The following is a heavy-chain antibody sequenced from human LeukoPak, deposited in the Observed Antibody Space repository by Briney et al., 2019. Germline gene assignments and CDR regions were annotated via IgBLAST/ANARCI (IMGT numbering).Heavy chain of an antibody. CDR2: MNPNSGNT. CDR1: GYTFTSYD. V-gene: IGHV1-8*01. CDR3: AREGGSGSMDY. D-gene: IGHD3-22*01. Sequence: GASVKVSCKASGYTFTSYDINWVRQATGQGLEWMGWMNPNSGNTGYAQKFQGRVTITADESTSTAYMELSSLRSEDTAVYYCAREGGSGSMDYWGQGTLVTVSS. J-gene: IGHJ4*02.